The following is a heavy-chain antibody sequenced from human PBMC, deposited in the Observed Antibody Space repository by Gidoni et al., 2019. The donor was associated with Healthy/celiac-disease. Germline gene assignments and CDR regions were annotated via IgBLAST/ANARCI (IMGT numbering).Heavy chain of an antibody. Sequence: QVQLVESGGGLGQPGGSLELSRAAPGFPFSDYYMSWIRQAPGKGLEWVSYISSSGSTIYYADSVKGRFTISRDNAKNSLYLQMNSLRAEDTAVYYCARDWSLYSGSPPAYWGQGTLVTVSS. CDR2: ISSSGSTI. J-gene: IGHJ4*02. D-gene: IGHD1-26*01. CDR3: ARDWSLYSGSPPAY. V-gene: IGHV3-11*01. CDR1: GFPFSDYY.